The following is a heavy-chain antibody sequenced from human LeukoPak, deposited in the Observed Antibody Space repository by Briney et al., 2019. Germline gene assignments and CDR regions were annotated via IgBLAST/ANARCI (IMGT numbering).Heavy chain of an antibody. CDR1: GGSISSGGYS. J-gene: IGHJ4*02. D-gene: IGHD3-10*01. CDR2: IYHSRST. CDR3: ARGSTMVRGVIWAYYFDY. Sequence: SQTLSLTCAVSGGSISSGGYSWSWIRQPPGKGLEWIGYIYHSRSTYYNPSLKSRVTISVDRSKNQFSLKLSSVTAADTAVYYCARGSTMVRGVIWAYYFDYWGQGTLVTVSS. V-gene: IGHV4-30-2*01.